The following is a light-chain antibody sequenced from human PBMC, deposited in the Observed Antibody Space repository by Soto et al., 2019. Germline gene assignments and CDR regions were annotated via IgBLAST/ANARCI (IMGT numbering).Light chain of an antibody. CDR1: SSDVGSYNL. J-gene: IGLJ3*02. Sequence: QSVLTQPPSASGTPGQRVTISCSGSSSDVGSYNLVSWYQQHPGKAPKLMIYEGSERPSGVSNRFSGSKSGNTASLTISGLQAEDEADYYCSSYTSSSTWVFGGGTKLTVL. CDR2: EGS. V-gene: IGLV2-14*02. CDR3: SSYTSSSTWV.